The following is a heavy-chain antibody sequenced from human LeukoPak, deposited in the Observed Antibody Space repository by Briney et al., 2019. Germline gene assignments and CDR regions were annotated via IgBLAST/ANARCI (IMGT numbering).Heavy chain of an antibody. CDR1: GYTFPIYG. CDR3: ARGLARKGGIAAVWVWFDP. J-gene: IGHJ5*02. Sequence: ASVTVSFTSSGYTFPIYGISWVRQAPGQGLEWMGLISAYNGNTNYAQNLQGRVTMTTDTSTSTAYMELRSLRSDDTAVYYCARGLARKGGIAAVWVWFDPWGQGTLVTVSS. D-gene: IGHD6-13*01. V-gene: IGHV1-18*01. CDR2: ISAYNGNT.